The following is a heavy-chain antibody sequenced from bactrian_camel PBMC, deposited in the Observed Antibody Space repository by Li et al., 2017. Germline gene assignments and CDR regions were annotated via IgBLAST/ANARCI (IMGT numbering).Heavy chain of an antibody. V-gene: IGHV3S1*01. CDR2: SYPGAGVL. Sequence: VQLVESGGGSVQAGGSLRLACAASASAGTYCMAWFRRAPGKEREGVAASYPGAGVLDYSDSVKGRFAISRDDAGGALYLQMNRLKPEDTAMYYCAADDSCPPKTGGRRTVRTIVVGAKGQGTQVTVS. CDR3: AADDSCPPKTGGRRTVRTIVVGA. D-gene: IGHD6*01. CDR1: ASAGTYC. J-gene: IGHJ6*01.